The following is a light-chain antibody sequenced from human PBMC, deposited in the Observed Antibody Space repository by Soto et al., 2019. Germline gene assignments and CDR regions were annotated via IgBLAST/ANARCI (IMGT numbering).Light chain of an antibody. J-gene: IGLJ1*01. CDR2: DVS. V-gene: IGLV2-11*01. Sequence: QSALTQPRSVSGSPGQSVTIPCTGTSSDVGGYNYVSWYQEQPGKAPKLMIYDVSKRPSGVPDRFSGSKSGNTASLTISGLQADDEADYYCCSYAGSYSYVFGTGTKLTVL. CDR3: CSYAGSYSYV. CDR1: SSDVGGYNY.